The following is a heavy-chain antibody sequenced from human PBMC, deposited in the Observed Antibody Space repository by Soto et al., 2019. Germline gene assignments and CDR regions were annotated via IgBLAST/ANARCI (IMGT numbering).Heavy chain of an antibody. D-gene: IGHD3-3*01. CDR1: GGSFSGYY. Sequence: QVQLQQWGAGLLKPSETLSLTCAVYGGSFSGYYWSWIRQPPGKGLEWIGEINHSGSTNYNPSLKSRVTISVDTSKNQFSLKLSSVTAADTAVYYYARGRVGSRFLEWLSTRNWFDPWGQGTLVTVSS. J-gene: IGHJ5*02. CDR3: ARGRVGSRFLEWLSTRNWFDP. V-gene: IGHV4-34*01. CDR2: INHSGST.